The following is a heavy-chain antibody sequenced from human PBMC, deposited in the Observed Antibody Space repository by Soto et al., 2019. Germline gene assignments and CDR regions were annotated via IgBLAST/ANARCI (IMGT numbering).Heavy chain of an antibody. CDR3: ARGSIAAAGSYYYGMDV. Sequence: QVQLVQSGAEVKKPGSSVKVSCKASGGTFSSYAISWVRQAPGQGLEWMGGIIPIFGTANYVQKFQGRVTITADESTSTAYMELSSLRSEDTAVYYCARGSIAAAGSYYYGMDVWGQGTTVTVSS. J-gene: IGHJ6*02. D-gene: IGHD6-13*01. CDR2: IIPIFGTA. V-gene: IGHV1-69*01. CDR1: GGTFSSYA.